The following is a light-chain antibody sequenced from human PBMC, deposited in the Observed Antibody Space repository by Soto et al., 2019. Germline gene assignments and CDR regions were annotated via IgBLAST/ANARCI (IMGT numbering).Light chain of an antibody. CDR2: EVT. CDR3: QQLHGYPIT. CDR1: QTLLHSDGRTY. Sequence: EIVMTQTPLSLSVTPGQAASISCKSSQTLLHSDGRTYLYWYLQKPGQPPQPLMYEVTNRFSGVPERFSGSGSGTDFTLKISRVEAEDAGLYYCQQLHGYPITFGQGTRLEIK. V-gene: IGKV2D-29*01. J-gene: IGKJ5*01.